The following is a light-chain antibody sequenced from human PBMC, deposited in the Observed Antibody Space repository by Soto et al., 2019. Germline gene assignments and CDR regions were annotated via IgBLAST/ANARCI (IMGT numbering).Light chain of an antibody. J-gene: IGKJ1*01. V-gene: IGKV3-11*01. CDR1: QSVSNS. CDR3: QQRSHWPRT. Sequence: EIVLTQSPATLSLSPGERATLSCRASQSVSNSLAWYQQKPGQAPRLLIYDASNRPTGISARFSGSGSGTDFTLTISSLQPEDFAIHYCQQRSHWPRTFGQGTKVEIK. CDR2: DAS.